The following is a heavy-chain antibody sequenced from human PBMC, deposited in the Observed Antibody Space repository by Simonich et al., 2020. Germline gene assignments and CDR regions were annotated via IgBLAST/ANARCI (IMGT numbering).Heavy chain of an antibody. V-gene: IGHV3-74*01. CDR1: GFTFSSYW. CDR3: ARNRLDY. CDR2: INSDRSST. J-gene: IGHJ4*02. Sequence: EVQLVESGGGLVQLGGSLRLSCAASGFTFSSYWMHWVRQAPGKGLVCVSRINSDRSSTSYSDAVKVRYTISRDNAKNTRYLQINSLRAEDTAVYYCARNRLDYWGQGTLVTVSS.